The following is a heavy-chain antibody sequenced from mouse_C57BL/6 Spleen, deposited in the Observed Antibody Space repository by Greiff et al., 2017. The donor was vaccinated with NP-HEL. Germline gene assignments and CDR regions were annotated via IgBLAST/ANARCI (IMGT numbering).Heavy chain of an antibody. CDR3: ARYYGSSYRY. V-gene: IGHV1-64*01. J-gene: IGHJ2*01. D-gene: IGHD1-1*01. Sequence: QVQLKQPGAELVKPGASVKLSCKASGYTFTSYWMHWVKQRPGQGLEWIGMIHPNSGSTNYNEKFKSKATLTVDKSSSTAYMPLSSLTSEDSAVYYCARYYGSSYRYWGQGTTLTVSS. CDR1: GYTFTSYW. CDR2: IHPNSGST.